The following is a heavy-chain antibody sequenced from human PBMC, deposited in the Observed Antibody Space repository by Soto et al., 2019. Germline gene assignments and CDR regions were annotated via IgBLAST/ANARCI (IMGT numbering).Heavy chain of an antibody. D-gene: IGHD6-13*01. J-gene: IGHJ4*02. CDR2: IYWDDDK. CDR1: GFSLSTSGVG. Sequence: QITLKESGPTLVKPTQTLTLTCTFSGFSLSTSGVGVGWIRQPPGKALEWLALIYWDDDKRYSPALKSRLTITKDTSKNQVVLTMTNMDPVDTATYYCAHITRSWYVMWNWGQGTLVTVSS. CDR3: AHITRSWYVMWN. V-gene: IGHV2-5*02.